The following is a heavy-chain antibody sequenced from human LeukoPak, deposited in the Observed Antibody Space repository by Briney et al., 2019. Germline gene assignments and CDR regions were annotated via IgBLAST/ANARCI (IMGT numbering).Heavy chain of an antibody. D-gene: IGHD3-3*01. CDR1: GGTFSSYA. CDR3: ARVNYDFWSGYYYYYYMDV. CDR2: IIPIFGTA. V-gene: IGHV1-69*05. Sequence: SVKVSCKASGGTFSSYAISWVRQAPGQGLKWMGGIIPIFGTANYAQKFQGRVTITTDESTSTAYMELSSLRSEDTAVYYCARVNYDFWSGYYYYYYMDVWGKGTTVTVSS. J-gene: IGHJ6*03.